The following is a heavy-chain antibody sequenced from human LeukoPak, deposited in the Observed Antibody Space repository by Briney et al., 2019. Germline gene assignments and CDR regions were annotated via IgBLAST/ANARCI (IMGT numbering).Heavy chain of an antibody. V-gene: IGHV4-34*01. J-gene: IGHJ4*02. CDR1: GGSFGGYY. CDR2: INHSGST. CDR3: ARLPGTSDY. Sequence: SETLSLTCAVYGGSFGGYYWSWIRQPPGKGLEWIGEINHSGSTNYNPSLKSRVTISVDTSKNQFSLKLSSVTAADTAVYYCARLPGTSDYWGQGTLVTVSS. D-gene: IGHD6-13*01.